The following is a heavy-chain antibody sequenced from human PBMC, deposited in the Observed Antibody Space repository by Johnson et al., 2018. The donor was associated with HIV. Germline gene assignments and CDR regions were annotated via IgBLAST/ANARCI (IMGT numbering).Heavy chain of an antibody. CDR2: IRYDGSNK. D-gene: IGHD2-21*01. J-gene: IGHJ3*01. V-gene: IGHV3-30*02. Sequence: QVQLVESGGGVVQPGGSLRLSCAASGFTFSSYGMHWVRQAPGKGLEWVAFIRYDGSNKYYADSGKGRITIPRDNSNNTLSLQMNSLRTEDSGVYYCAKAYCPGCDGFDFWGRGTMVTVSS. CDR3: AKAYCPGCDGFDF. CDR1: GFTFSSYG.